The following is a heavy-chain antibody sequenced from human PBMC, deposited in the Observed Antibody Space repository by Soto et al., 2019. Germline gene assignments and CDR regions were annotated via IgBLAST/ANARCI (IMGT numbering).Heavy chain of an antibody. Sequence: QVQLVQSGAEVKKPGSSVKVSYKASGGTFSSYTISWVRQAPGQGLEWMGRIIPILGIANYAQKFQGRVTITADKSTSTAYMELSSLRSEDTAVYYCARDSYSSSWYYFDYWGQGTLVTVSS. D-gene: IGHD6-13*01. CDR1: GGTFSSYT. J-gene: IGHJ4*02. CDR3: ARDSYSSSWYYFDY. V-gene: IGHV1-69*08. CDR2: IIPILGIA.